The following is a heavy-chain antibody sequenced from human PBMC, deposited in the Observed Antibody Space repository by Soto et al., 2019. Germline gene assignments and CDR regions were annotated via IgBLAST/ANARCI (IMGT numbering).Heavy chain of an antibody. D-gene: IGHD5-12*01. CDR1: GYTFTSYG. Sequence: ASVKVSCKASGYTFTSYGISWVRQAPGQGLEWMGWISAYNGDTNYAQTFQGRVTMTTDTSTSTVHMEVRSLRSDDTAVYYCAREGVAPSDYSGMDAWGQGTPVTVSS. J-gene: IGHJ6*02. V-gene: IGHV1-18*01. CDR2: ISAYNGDT. CDR3: AREGVAPSDYSGMDA.